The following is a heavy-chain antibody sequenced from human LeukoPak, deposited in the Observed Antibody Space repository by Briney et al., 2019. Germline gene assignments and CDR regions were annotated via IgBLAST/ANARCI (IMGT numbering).Heavy chain of an antibody. D-gene: IGHD1-1*01. V-gene: IGHV3-15*01. CDR3: TTLGGNNWFDWYFDL. CDR1: GLSVGDAW. CDR2: IRGRIDGGTA. J-gene: IGHJ2*01. Sequence: SGGSLRLSCVASGLSVGDAWMSWVRQVPGKWMGWVGRIRGRIDGGTADYDAPVIGRFTISRDDAENTLFLHLTGLRIEDAAVYYCTTLGGNNWFDWYFDLWGRGTLVAVSA.